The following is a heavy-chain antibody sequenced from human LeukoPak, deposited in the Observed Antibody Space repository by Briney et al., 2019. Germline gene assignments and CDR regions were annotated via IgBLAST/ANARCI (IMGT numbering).Heavy chain of an antibody. CDR3: AGTYYYDSSGYYPAFDD. J-gene: IGHJ4*02. CDR2: INAANGST. CDR1: GYCFTDYA. V-gene: IGHV1-3*01. D-gene: IGHD3-22*01. Sequence: ASVKVSCKASGYCFTDYAMHWVRQAPGQRLEWMGWINAANGSTKYSQKFQGRDTITRDTSASRAYMELSSLRSEDTAVYYCAGTYYYDSSGYYPAFDDWGQGTLVTVSS.